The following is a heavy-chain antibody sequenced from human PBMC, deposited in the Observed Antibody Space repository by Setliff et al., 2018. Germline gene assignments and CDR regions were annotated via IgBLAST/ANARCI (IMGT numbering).Heavy chain of an antibody. V-gene: IGHV3-48*03. CDR3: TRGRSSWFDY. CDR1: GFTFGDYA. Sequence: GGSLRLSCSGSGFTFGDYAVSWVRQAPGKGLEWVSYSGSSVTSIYYADSVKGRFTISRDTVKDSLYLQMNSLRVEDTAVYYCTRGRSSWFDYWGQGTVVTVSS. J-gene: IGHJ4*02. CDR2: SGSSVTSI.